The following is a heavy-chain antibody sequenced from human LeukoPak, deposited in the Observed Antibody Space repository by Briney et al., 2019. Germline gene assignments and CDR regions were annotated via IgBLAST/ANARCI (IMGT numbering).Heavy chain of an antibody. V-gene: IGHV3-21*01. D-gene: IGHD3-22*01. J-gene: IGHJ4*02. CDR2: ISSSSSYI. Sequence: GGSLRLSCAASGFTFSDYSMNWLRQAPGKGLEWVSSISSSSSYIYYADSVKGRFTISRDNAKNSLYLQMNSLRAEDTAVYYCARDTYDSSGTDYWGQGTLVTVSS. CDR3: ARDTYDSSGTDY. CDR1: GFTFSDYS.